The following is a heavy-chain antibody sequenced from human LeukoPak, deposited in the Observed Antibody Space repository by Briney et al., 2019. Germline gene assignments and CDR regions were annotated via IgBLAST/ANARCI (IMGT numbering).Heavy chain of an antibody. V-gene: IGHV5-51*01. CDR3: AREVGATTYYYYYYMDV. D-gene: IGHD1-26*01. CDR2: IYPGDSDT. Sequence: GESLKISCKGSGYSFTNYWIGWVRQMPGKGLEWMAIIYPGDSDTRYSPSFQGQVTISADKSINTAYLQWSSLKASDTAMYYCAREVGATTYYYYYYMDVWGKGTTVTVSS. CDR1: GYSFTNYW. J-gene: IGHJ6*03.